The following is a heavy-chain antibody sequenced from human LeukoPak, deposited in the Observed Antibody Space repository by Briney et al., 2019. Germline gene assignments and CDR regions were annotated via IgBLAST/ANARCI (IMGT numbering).Heavy chain of an antibody. V-gene: IGHV4-34*01. CDR2: INDSGIT. J-gene: IGHJ5*02. CDR3: ARVYSFGSEALPRRNWFDP. CDR1: GGSFHGYY. Sequence: SETLSLTCNVSGGSFHGYYWSWIRQTPEKGLEWVGEINDSGITNFNPSLESRITMSVDTSKKQFSLILRSVTAADTALFYCARVYSFGSEALPRRNWFDPWGQGTRVIVSS. D-gene: IGHD3-16*01.